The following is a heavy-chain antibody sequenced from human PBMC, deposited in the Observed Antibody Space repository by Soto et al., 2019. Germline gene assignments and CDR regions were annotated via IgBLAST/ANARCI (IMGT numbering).Heavy chain of an antibody. CDR2: INHSGST. CDR1: GGSFSGYY. CDR3: ARGRVGRFVEKRLFDY. J-gene: IGHJ4*02. Sequence: SETLSLTCAVYGGSFSGYYWSWIRQPPGKGLEWIGEINHSGSTNYNPSLRSRVTISVDTSKNQFSLKLSSVTAADTAVYYCARGRVGRFVEKRLFDYWGQGTLVTVSS. V-gene: IGHV4-34*01. D-gene: IGHD3-10*01.